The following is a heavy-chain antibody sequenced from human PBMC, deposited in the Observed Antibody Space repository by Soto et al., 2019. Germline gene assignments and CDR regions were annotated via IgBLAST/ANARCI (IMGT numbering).Heavy chain of an antibody. Sequence: QVQLVQSGAEVRKPGASVKVSCEASGYTFTSYDIYWVRQASGQGLEWMGWMNPNTGNSGYAQKFQGRVIMTRDTSIREAHMELSSLRSEDTAVYYCARRAETNGWNGFGADKYYFDFWGQGTLVTVSS. CDR3: ARRAETNGWNGFGADKYYFDF. CDR1: GYTFTSYD. J-gene: IGHJ4*02. V-gene: IGHV1-8*01. CDR2: MNPNTGNS. D-gene: IGHD1-1*01.